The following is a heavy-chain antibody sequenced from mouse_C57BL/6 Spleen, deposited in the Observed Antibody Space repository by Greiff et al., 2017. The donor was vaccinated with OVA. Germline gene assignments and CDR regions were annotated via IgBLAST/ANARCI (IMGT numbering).Heavy chain of an antibody. D-gene: IGHD1-1*01. J-gene: IGHJ2*01. CDR2: IYPGSGHT. Sequence: VQVVESGPELVKPGSSVKISCKASGYSFTSYYIHWVKQRPGQGLEWIGWIYPGSGHTKYNEKFKGKATLTADTSSGTAYMQLSSLTSEDSAVYYCTRDPTTVVPFDYWGQGTTLTVSS. V-gene: IGHV1-66*01. CDR3: TRDPTTVVPFDY. CDR1: GYSFTSYY.